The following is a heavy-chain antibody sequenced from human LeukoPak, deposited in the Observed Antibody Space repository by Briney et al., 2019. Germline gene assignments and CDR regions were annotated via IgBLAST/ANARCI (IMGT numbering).Heavy chain of an antibody. CDR1: GLMFRNYG. CDR3: ATDRNSGKYYDY. V-gene: IGHV3-33*01. J-gene: IGHJ4*02. D-gene: IGHD1-26*01. CDR2: IYYDGSNQ. Sequence: GRSLRLSCVVSGLMFRNYGMHWVRQAPGKGLEWVAVIYYDGSNQYYVDSVKGRFTVSRDNAKNTLYLQMDSLRAEDTAVYYCATDRNSGKYYDYWGQGTLVTVSS.